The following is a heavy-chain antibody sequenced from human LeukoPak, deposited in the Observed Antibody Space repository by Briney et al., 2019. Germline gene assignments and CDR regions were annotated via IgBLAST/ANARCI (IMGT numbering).Heavy chain of an antibody. J-gene: IGHJ4*02. D-gene: IGHD6-13*01. Sequence: GGSLRLSCVDSGFTLSTFAMIRVRQTPGEGLEWVSSIFPNGGEIHSADSARGRYTICRDNSKSTLSLQMNSLRAEDTDIYDCAKDRSRYSSSWPPLTDYWGQGTLVTVSS. CDR2: IFPNGGEI. CDR3: AKDRSRYSSSWPPLTDY. CDR1: GFTLSTFA. V-gene: IGHV3-23*01.